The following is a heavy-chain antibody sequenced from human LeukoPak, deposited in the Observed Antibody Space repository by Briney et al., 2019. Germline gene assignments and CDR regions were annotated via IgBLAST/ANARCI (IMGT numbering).Heavy chain of an antibody. V-gene: IGHV3-33*06. D-gene: IGHD2-21*01. CDR3: SKDRSGDGYDAFDI. CDR1: RRTFSSDG. CDR2: IWYDGSNK. J-gene: IGHJ3*02. Sequence: GRALRVSCVASRRTFSSDGKHWVGQGLGKVLERVALIWYDGSNKYYADSVKGRFTISRDNSKKTLYLQMNSLRAECTAVYYCSKDRSGDGYDAFDIWGQGTMVTVSS.